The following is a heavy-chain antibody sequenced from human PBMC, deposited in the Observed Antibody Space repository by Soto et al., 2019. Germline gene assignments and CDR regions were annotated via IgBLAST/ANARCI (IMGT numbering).Heavy chain of an antibody. CDR1: GGSITSSSYY. J-gene: IGHJ5*02. CDR2: IYYSGRT. D-gene: IGHD1-26*01. CDR3: ATQEVGGSYVYTFDP. Sequence: QLHLRESGPGLVKPSETLSLTCTVSGGSITSSSYYWGWIRQPPGKGLEWIGSIYYSGRTYYNPSLKSRVTISVDTSKNQFSLKLSSVTAADTAVYYCATQEVGGSYVYTFDPWGQGTLVTVSS. V-gene: IGHV4-39*01.